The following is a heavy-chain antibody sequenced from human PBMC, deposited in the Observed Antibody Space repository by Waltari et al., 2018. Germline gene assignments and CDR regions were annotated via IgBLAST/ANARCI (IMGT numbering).Heavy chain of an antibody. CDR3: AREGDDVWGPTGYMDV. CDR2: SDHRGRS. Sequence: QVQLQESGPGLVKPSETLSLTSAVSGYSISSRYYWGWLRQPRGKGVEWSGSSDHRGRSYNNPCVKSGVTISVERSKNQFSRKMSSVTAADTAGYYCAREGDDVWGPTGYMDVWGKGTTVTVSS. CDR1: GYSISSRYY. J-gene: IGHJ6*03. V-gene: IGHV4-38-2*02. D-gene: IGHD3-16*01.